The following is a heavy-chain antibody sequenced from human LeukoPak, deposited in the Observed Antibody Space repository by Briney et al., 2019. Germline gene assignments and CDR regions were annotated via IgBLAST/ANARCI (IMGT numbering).Heavy chain of an antibody. CDR2: FDPEDGET. D-gene: IGHD3-10*01. Sequence: ASVKVSCKVSGYTLTELSMHWVRQAPGKGLGWMGGFDPEDGETIYAQKFQGRVTMTEDTSTDTAYMELSSLRSEDTAVYYCATLGGRFGESFDYWGQGTLVTVSS. CDR3: ATLGGRFGESFDY. CDR1: GYTLTELS. J-gene: IGHJ4*02. V-gene: IGHV1-24*01.